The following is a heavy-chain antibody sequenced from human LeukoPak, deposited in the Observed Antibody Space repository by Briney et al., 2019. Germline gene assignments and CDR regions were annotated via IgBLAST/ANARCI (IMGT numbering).Heavy chain of an antibody. J-gene: IGHJ4*02. D-gene: IGHD6-6*01. CDR3: ARDQRVTGRPDIDY. V-gene: IGHV3-74*03. CDR2: ISSDGSST. Sequence: PGGSLRLSCAASGFTFRSHWMHWVRQTPGKGLVWVSRISSDGSSTTYADSVKGRFTISRDNAKNTLYLQMNNLRAEDTAMYYCARDQRVTGRPDIDYWGQGTLVIVSS. CDR1: GFTFRSHW.